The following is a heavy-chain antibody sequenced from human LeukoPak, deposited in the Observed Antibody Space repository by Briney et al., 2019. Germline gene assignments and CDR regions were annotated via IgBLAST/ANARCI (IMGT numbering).Heavy chain of an antibody. J-gene: IGHJ5*02. D-gene: IGHD3-10*01. Sequence: GASVKVSCKASGGTFSSYAISWVRQAPGQGLEWMGGIIPIFGTANYAQKFQGRVTITADKSTSTAYMELSSLRSEGTAVYYCASATYYYGFRRDNNWFDPWGQGTLVTVSP. CDR1: GGTFSSYA. V-gene: IGHV1-69*06. CDR2: IIPIFGTA. CDR3: ASATYYYGFRRDNNWFDP.